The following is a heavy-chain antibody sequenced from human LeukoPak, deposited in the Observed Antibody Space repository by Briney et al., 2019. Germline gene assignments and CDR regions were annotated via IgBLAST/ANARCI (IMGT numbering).Heavy chain of an antibody. D-gene: IGHD3-10*01. V-gene: IGHV4-59*01. CDR2: IHYSGST. CDR1: GGSISSYY. J-gene: IGHJ5*02. CDR3: ARGWFGEYGDWFDP. Sequence: SETLSLTCTVSGGSISSYYWSWIRQPPGKGLEWIGYIHYSGSTNYNPSFKSRVTISVDTSKNQYSLQLSSVTAADTAVYYCARGWFGEYGDWFDPWGQGTLGTVSS.